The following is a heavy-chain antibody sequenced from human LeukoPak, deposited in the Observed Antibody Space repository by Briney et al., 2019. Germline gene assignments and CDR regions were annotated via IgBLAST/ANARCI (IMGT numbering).Heavy chain of an antibody. CDR3: ARGYGGIYYYYMDV. Sequence: SETLSLTCTVSGGSIRSTSYYWGWIRQPPGKGLEWIGSIYYSGSTYYNPSLKSRVTISVDTSKNQFSLKLSSVTAADTAVYYCARGYGGIYYYYMDVWGKGTTVTISS. CDR2: IYYSGST. V-gene: IGHV4-39*07. D-gene: IGHD4-23*01. CDR1: GGSIRSTSYY. J-gene: IGHJ6*03.